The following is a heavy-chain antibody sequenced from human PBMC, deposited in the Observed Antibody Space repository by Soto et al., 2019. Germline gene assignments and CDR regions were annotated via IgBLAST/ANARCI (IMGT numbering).Heavy chain of an antibody. CDR1: GGSISNYY. V-gene: IGHV4-59*01. Sequence: QVQLQESGPGLVKASETLSLTCTVSGGSISNYYCSWIRQPPGKGLEWIGYIYYSGSPNYNPSLKXXVPISVDTSKNQFSLKLRSVTAADTAVYYCARAGPATLSDYWGQGTLVTVSS. D-gene: IGHD2-15*01. CDR3: ARAGPATLSDY. CDR2: IYYSGSP. J-gene: IGHJ4*02.